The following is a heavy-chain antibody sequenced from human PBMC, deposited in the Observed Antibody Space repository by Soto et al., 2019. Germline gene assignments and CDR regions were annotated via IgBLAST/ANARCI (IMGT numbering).Heavy chain of an antibody. CDR2: INPNSGGT. D-gene: IGHD2-15*01. V-gene: IGHV1-2*04. Sequence: GASVKVSCKASGYTFTGYYMHWVRQAPGQGLEWMGWINPNSGGTNYAQKFQGWVTMTRDTSISTAYMELSRLRSDGTAVYYCARAERGGNPYYFEYWGQGTRVTVSS. J-gene: IGHJ4*02. CDR1: GYTFTGYY. CDR3: ARAERGGNPYYFEY.